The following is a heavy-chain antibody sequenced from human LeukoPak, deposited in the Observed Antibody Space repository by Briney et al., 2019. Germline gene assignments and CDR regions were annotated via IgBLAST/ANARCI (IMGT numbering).Heavy chain of an antibody. Sequence: SETLSLTCTVSGGSISSYYWSWIRQPPGKGLEWIGYIYYSGSTNYNPSLKSRVTISVDTSKNQFSLKLSSVTAADTAVYYCAREHSSWYGQYFQHWGQGTLVTVSS. V-gene: IGHV4-59*01. D-gene: IGHD6-13*01. CDR1: GGSISSYY. CDR3: AREHSSWYGQYFQH. CDR2: IYYSGST. J-gene: IGHJ1*01.